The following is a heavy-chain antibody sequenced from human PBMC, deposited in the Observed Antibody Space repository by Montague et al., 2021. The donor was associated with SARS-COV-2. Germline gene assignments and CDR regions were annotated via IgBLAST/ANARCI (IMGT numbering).Heavy chain of an antibody. CDR1: GGSFTGYY. Sequence: SETLSLTCAVYGGSFTGYYWTWIRQPSGKGLEWIGEINHSGSSNYNPSLESRVTMSVDTSKNQFSLRLNSVSAADTAVYYCARAQVTIFGVLIMLPAAGAVDVWGQGQRSPSLQ. J-gene: IGHJ3*01. V-gene: IGHV4-34*01. CDR3: ARAQVTIFGVLIMLPAAGAVDV. CDR2: INHSGSS. D-gene: IGHD3-3*01.